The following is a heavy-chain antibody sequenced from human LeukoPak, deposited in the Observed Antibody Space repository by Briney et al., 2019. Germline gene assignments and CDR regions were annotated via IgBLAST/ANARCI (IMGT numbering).Heavy chain of an antibody. J-gene: IGHJ6*03. CDR1: GGSISSGSYY. V-gene: IGHV4-61*02. CDR2: IYTSGST. D-gene: IGHD3-10*01. Sequence: PSQTLSLTCTVSGGSISSGSYYWSWIRQPAGKGLEWIGRIYTSGSTNYNPSLKSRVTISVDTSKNQFSLKLSSVTAADTAVYYCAGSKTGVYYYHCMDVWGKGTTVTVSS. CDR3: AGSKTGVYYYHCMDV.